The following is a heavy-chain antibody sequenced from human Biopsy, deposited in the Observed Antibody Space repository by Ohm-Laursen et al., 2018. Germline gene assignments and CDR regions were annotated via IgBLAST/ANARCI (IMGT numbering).Heavy chain of an antibody. CDR1: GYSIIPSGPEN. CDR3: ARGMRTTGWPYFDY. D-gene: IGHD2/OR15-2a*01. CDR2: IYSGGNT. Sequence: SETLSLTCPLSGYSIIPSGPENWSWIRQPPGQGLQYIGFIYSGGNTNYNPSLRRRVTMSVDTSKNQFSLRLNSVTAADTAVYYCARGMRTTGWPYFDYWGQGILVTVSS. V-gene: IGHV4-61*01. J-gene: IGHJ4*02.